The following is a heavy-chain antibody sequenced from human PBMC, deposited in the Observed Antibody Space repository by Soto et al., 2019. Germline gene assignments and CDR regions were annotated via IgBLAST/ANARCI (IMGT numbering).Heavy chain of an antibody. D-gene: IGHD3-22*01. CDR3: ARDRGYYDSSGYYYMLDY. Sequence: SESLSLTCTVSGGSVSSGSYYWSWIRQPPGKGLEWIGYIYYSGSTNYNPSLKSRVTISVDTSKNQFSLKLSSVTAADTAVYYCARDRGYYDSSGYYYMLDYWGQGTLVTVSS. V-gene: IGHV4-61*01. J-gene: IGHJ4*02. CDR1: GGSVSSGSYY. CDR2: IYYSGST.